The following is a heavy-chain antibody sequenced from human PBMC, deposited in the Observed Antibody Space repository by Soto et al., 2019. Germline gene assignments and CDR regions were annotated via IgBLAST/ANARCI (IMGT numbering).Heavy chain of an antibody. V-gene: IGHV3-15*01. Sequence: GGSRRLSWAASGFGFSNAWMSWVRQAPGKGLEWAGRIKSETDGETTDYVAPVKGRFTISRDDSKNTLYLQMNSLKIEDTAVYYCTTDLNGGFDYWGRGTLVTVSS. CDR1: GFGFSNAW. J-gene: IGHJ4*02. CDR2: IKSETDGETT. CDR3: TTDLNGGFDY. D-gene: IGHD2-8*01.